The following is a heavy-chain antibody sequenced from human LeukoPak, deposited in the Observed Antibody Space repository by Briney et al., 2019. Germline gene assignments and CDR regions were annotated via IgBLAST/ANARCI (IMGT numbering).Heavy chain of an antibody. Sequence: GGSLRLSCAASGFTFSSYDMSWVRQAPGKGLEWVSAITGSGGSTYYADSGKGRFTISRDNSKNAVYLQMNSLRAEDTVVYYCAKGHSVIAPNWFDPWGQGTLVTVSS. CDR2: ITGSGGST. D-gene: IGHD2/OR15-2a*01. CDR1: GFTFSSYD. V-gene: IGHV3-23*01. CDR3: AKGHSVIAPNWFDP. J-gene: IGHJ5*02.